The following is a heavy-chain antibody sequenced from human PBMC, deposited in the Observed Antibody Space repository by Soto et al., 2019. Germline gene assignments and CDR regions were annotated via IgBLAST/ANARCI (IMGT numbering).Heavy chain of an antibody. CDR2: ISSSSSSI. D-gene: IGHD3-3*01. J-gene: IGHJ4*02. Sequence: GGSLRLSCAASGFTFRRYSMNWVRPGPGEGLEGGSYISSSSSSIYYADSVKGRFTISRDNAKNSLYLQMNSLRDEDTAVYYCARDYEYWSGYYKGFDYWGQGTLVTVSS. CDR1: GFTFRRYS. CDR3: ARDYEYWSGYYKGFDY. V-gene: IGHV3-48*02.